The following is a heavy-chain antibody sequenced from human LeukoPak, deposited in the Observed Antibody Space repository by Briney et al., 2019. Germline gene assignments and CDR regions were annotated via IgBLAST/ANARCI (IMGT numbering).Heavy chain of an antibody. D-gene: IGHD3-3*01. V-gene: IGHV3-23*01. CDR1: GFTFSSYA. CDR2: ISGSGGST. CDR3: AKRRRGTIFGVARDY. Sequence: GGSLRLSCAASGFTFSSYAMSWVRQAPGKGLGWVSAISGSGGSTYYADSVKGRFTISRDNSKNTLYLQVNSLRAEDTAVYYCAKRRRGTIFGVARDYWGQGTLVTVSS. J-gene: IGHJ4*02.